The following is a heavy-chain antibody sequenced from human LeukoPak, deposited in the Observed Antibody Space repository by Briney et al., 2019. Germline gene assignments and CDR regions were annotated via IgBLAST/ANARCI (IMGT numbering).Heavy chain of an antibody. CDR1: GFSFSNSG. CDR3: ARREPQGCSGTSCFAGPVGH. V-gene: IGHV3-21*06. J-gene: IGHJ4*02. CDR2: ISGTSEYI. D-gene: IGHD2-2*01. Sequence: PGGSLRLSCAASGFSFSNSGMNWVRQAPGKGLEWISSISGTSEYIYYADSVKGRFTISRDNGQNSLYLQMNSLRAEDTAVYYCARREPQGCSGTSCFAGPVGHWGQGTLVTVSS.